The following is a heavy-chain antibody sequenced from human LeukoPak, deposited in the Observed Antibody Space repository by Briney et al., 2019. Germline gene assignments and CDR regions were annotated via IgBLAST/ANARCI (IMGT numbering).Heavy chain of an antibody. CDR3: AKDRRSSGNSLLLEH. J-gene: IGHJ1*01. D-gene: IGHD4-23*01. V-gene: IGHV3-23*01. CDR1: GFTFTSSA. CDR2: ISHSGDST. Sequence: PGGSLRLSCAASGFTFTSSAMSWVRQAPGKGLEWVSVISHSGDSTYFADSVKGRFTISRDNSKNTLYLHMNSLRAEETAVYYCAKDRRSSGNSLLLEHWGQGTLVTVSS.